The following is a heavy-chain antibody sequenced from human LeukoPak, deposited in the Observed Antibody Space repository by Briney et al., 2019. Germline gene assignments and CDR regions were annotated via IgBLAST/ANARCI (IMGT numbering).Heavy chain of an antibody. CDR3: ARLGGATSPFGY. V-gene: IGHV4-59*08. Sequence: SETLSLTCTVSGGSISSYYWSWIRQPPGKGLEWIGYIYYTGNTNYNPPLKSRVTISVDTSKNQFSLNLSSVTAADTAIYYCARLGGATSPFGYWGQGTLVTVSS. CDR1: GGSISSYY. CDR2: IYYTGNT. J-gene: IGHJ4*02. D-gene: IGHD1-26*01.